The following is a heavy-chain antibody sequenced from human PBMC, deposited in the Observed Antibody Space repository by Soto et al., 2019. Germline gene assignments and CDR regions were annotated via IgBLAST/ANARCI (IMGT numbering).Heavy chain of an antibody. Sequence: QVQLVQSGAEVKKPGSSVKVSCKASGGTFSSYAISWVRQAPGQGLEWMGGIIPIFGTANYAQKFQGRVTISADDSKSTAYIELSTLRSEDTAVYYYARAEAVVVTAILGGDHAFDIWGQGTMVTVSS. CDR2: IIPIFGTA. CDR1: GGTFSSYA. CDR3: ARAEAVVVTAILGGDHAFDI. D-gene: IGHD2-21*02. J-gene: IGHJ3*02. V-gene: IGHV1-69*01.